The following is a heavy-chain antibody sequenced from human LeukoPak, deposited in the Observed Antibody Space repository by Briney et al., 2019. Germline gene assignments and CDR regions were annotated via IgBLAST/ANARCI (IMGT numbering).Heavy chain of an antibody. CDR1: GFTFSSYG. CDR2: ISYDGSNK. J-gene: IGHJ3*02. D-gene: IGHD5-18*01. Sequence: GGSLRLSCAASGFTFSSYGMHWVRQAPGKGLEWVAVISYDGSNKYYADSVKGRFTISRDNSKNTLYLQMNSLRAEDTAVYYCAKTVAMVTGHDAFDIWGQGTMVTVSS. V-gene: IGHV3-30*18. CDR3: AKTVAMVTGHDAFDI.